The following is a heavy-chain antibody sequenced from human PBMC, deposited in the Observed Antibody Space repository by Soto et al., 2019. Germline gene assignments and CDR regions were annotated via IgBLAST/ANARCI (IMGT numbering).Heavy chain of an antibody. J-gene: IGHJ4*02. CDR3: ARDHNGDYGY. Sequence: SETLCLTCTVSGGSISSYYLSWIRQPPGKGLEWIGYIYYSGSTNYNPSLKSRVTISVDTSKIHFSLKLSYVTAADTAVYYCARDHNGDYGYWGQGTLVTVSS. CDR2: IYYSGST. D-gene: IGHD4-17*01. CDR1: GGSISSYY. V-gene: IGHV4-59*01.